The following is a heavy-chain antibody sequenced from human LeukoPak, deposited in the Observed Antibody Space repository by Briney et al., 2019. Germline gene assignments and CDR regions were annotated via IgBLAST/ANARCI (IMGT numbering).Heavy chain of an antibody. D-gene: IGHD3-10*01. V-gene: IGHV3-15*01. Sequence: GGSLRLSCAASGFTFSNAWMSWVRQAPGKGLEWVGRIKSKTDGGTTDYAAPVKGRFTISRDDSKNTLYLQMNSLKTEDTAVYYCTRGGDYGSGSYGGELVDYWGQGTLVTVSS. CDR2: IKSKTDGGTT. J-gene: IGHJ4*02. CDR1: GFTFSNAW. CDR3: TRGGDYGSGSYGGELVDY.